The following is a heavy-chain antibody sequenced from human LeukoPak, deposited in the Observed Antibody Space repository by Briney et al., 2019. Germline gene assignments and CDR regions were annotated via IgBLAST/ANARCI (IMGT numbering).Heavy chain of an antibody. V-gene: IGHV3-74*01. CDR1: GFSFSSFW. CDR3: AKTRGTYYAYYYYMDV. Sequence: GGSLRLSCAASGFSFSSFWMHWVRQAPGKGLVWVSGIKSDGAGTSYVDSVKGRFTISRDNAKNTLDLQMNSLRAEDTAVYYCAKTRGTYYAYYYYMDVWGKGTTVTVSS. D-gene: IGHD1-26*01. CDR2: IKSDGAGT. J-gene: IGHJ6*03.